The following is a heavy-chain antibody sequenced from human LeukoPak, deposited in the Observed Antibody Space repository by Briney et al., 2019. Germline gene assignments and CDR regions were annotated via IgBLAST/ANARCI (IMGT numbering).Heavy chain of an antibody. V-gene: IGHV3-30*18. CDR2: ISDGGTHL. D-gene: IGHD2-2*02. CDR3: AKGGCSSTSCYSGY. Sequence: PGGSLRLSCAGSGFIFRNYGMHWVRQAPGQGLEWVAVISDGGTHLYYADSVKGRFTISRDNSESTMYLQMNSLRAEDTAVYYFAKGGCSSTSCYSGYWGQGTLVTVSS. CDR1: GFIFRNYG. J-gene: IGHJ4*02.